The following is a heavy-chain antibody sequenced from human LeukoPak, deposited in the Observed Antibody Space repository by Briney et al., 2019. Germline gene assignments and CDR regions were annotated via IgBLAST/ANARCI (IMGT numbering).Heavy chain of an antibody. D-gene: IGHD3-22*01. CDR2: ISSSSSTI. V-gene: IGHV3-48*02. CDR3: ARCVTMIEYDAFDI. CDR1: GLTFSSYS. Sequence: PGGSLRLSCAASGLTFSSYSMNWVRQAPGKGLEWVSYISSSSSTIYYADSVKGRFTISRDNAKNSLYLQMNSLRDEDTAVYYCARCVTMIEYDAFDIWGQGTMVTVSS. J-gene: IGHJ3*02.